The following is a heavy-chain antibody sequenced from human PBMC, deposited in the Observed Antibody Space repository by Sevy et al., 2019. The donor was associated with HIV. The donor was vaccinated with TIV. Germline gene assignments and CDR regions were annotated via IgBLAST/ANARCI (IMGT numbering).Heavy chain of an antibody. CDR2: VSYDGSYK. Sequence: GGSLRLSCAASGFTFSNYGIHWVRQAPGKGLEWVAVVSYDGSYKYYGDSVRGRFTISRDNSKNTLYLQMNSLRTDDTAVYYCAKGSRATPSAFDIWGQGTMVTVSS. CDR1: GFTFSNYG. CDR3: AKGSRATPSAFDI. J-gene: IGHJ3*02. D-gene: IGHD1-26*01. V-gene: IGHV3-30*18.